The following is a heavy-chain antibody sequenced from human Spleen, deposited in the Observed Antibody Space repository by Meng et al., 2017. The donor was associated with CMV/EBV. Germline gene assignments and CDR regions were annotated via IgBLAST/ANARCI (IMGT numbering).Heavy chain of an antibody. CDR2: ISYDGSNK. D-gene: IGHD2-2*02. V-gene: IGHV3-30*04. Sequence: GESLKISCAASGFTFSSYAMHWVRQAPGKGLEWVAVISYDGSNKYYADSVKGRFTISRDNSKNTLYLQMNSLRAEDTAVYYCARYCSSTSCYTGDYWGQGTLVTVSS. J-gene: IGHJ4*02. CDR1: GFTFSSYA. CDR3: ARYCSSTSCYTGDY.